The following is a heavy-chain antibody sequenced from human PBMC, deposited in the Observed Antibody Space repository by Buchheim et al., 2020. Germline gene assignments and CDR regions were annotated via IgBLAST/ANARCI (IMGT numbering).Heavy chain of an antibody. CDR3: ARGGYGSGSYYNVTFDY. V-gene: IGHV3-30-3*01. Sequence: QVQLVESGGGVVQPGRSLRLSCAASGFTFSSYAMHWVRQAPGKGLEWVAVISYDGSNKYYADSVKGRFTISRDNSKNTLYLQMNSLRAEDTAVYYCARGGYGSGSYYNVTFDYWGQGTL. D-gene: IGHD3-10*01. CDR1: GFTFSSYA. CDR2: ISYDGSNK. J-gene: IGHJ4*02.